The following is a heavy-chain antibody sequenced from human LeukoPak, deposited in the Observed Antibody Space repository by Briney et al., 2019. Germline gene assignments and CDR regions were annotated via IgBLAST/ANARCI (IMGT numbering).Heavy chain of an antibody. Sequence: SETLSLTCTVSGGSITSSSYYWGWIRQPPGKGLEWIGTMYYSGSTNYNPSLKSRVTISVDTSKNQFSLKLSSVTAADTAVYYCAKSWEALGLVFDPWGPGTLVTVSS. J-gene: IGHJ2*01. V-gene: IGHV4-39*07. CDR2: MYYSGST. D-gene: IGHD1-26*01. CDR3: AKSWEALGLVFDP. CDR1: GGSITSSSYY.